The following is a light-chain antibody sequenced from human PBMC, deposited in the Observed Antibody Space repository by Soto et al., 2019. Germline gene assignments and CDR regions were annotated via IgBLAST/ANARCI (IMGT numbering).Light chain of an antibody. CDR2: DAN. CDR1: SSDVGYYIF. J-gene: IGLJ3*02. CDR3: LSHTGSRTL. Sequence: QSALTQPASVSGSPGQSITISCTGSSSDVGYYIFVSWYQQHPGKAPKLMIYDANNRPSGVSNRFSGSKSGNTASLTISGLQAEDEADYYCLSHTGSRTLFGGGTKLTVL. V-gene: IGLV2-14*01.